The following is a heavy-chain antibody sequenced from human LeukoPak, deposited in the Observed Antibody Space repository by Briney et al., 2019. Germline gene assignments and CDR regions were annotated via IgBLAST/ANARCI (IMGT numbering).Heavy chain of an antibody. D-gene: IGHD6-19*01. V-gene: IGHV3-23*01. Sequence: GGSLRLSCPASGFTFSSYAMSWVRQAPGKGLEWVSVISGSGGSTDYADSVKGRFTISRDNSKNTLYLQMNSLRAEDTAVYYCAKAKQWLVQLSPLDYWGQGTLVTVSS. CDR3: AKAKQWLVQLSPLDY. CDR1: GFTFSSYA. CDR2: ISGSGGST. J-gene: IGHJ4*02.